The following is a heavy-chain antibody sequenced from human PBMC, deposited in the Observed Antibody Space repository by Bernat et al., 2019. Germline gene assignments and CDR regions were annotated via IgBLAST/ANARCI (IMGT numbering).Heavy chain of an antibody. V-gene: IGHV3-30*03. CDR3: ASEFTVSTSSFGY. CDR2: ISNDGTNK. J-gene: IGHJ4*02. D-gene: IGHD4-17*01. CDR1: GFTFSSYG. Sequence: QVQLVESGGGVVQPGRSLRLSCAASGFTFSSYGMHWVRQAPGKGLGWVAFISNDGTNKYYADSVKGRLTISRDNSKSTLYLQMSSLRAEDTAVYYCASEFTVSTSSFGYWGQGTLVTVSS.